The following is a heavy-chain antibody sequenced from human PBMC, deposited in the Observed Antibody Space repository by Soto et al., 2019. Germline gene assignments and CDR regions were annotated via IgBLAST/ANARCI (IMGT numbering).Heavy chain of an antibody. CDR1: GYTFTSYA. J-gene: IGHJ6*02. V-gene: IGHV1-3*01. CDR2: INAGNGNT. CDR3: ARMAYGSGTYGFLGYYYYYGMDV. Sequence: QVPLVQSGAEVKKPGASVKVSCKASGYTFTSYAMHWVRQAPGQRLEWMGWINAGNGNTKYSQKFQGRVTITRDTAASTAYMELSSLRSEDTAVYYCARMAYGSGTYGFLGYYYYYGMDVWGQGTTVTVSS. D-gene: IGHD3-10*01.